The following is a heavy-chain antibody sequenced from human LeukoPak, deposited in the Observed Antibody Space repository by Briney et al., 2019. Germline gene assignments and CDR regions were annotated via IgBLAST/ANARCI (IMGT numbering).Heavy chain of an antibody. CDR3: ARAPNYAGSGSFFSDY. Sequence: GASVKVSCKASGYTFIGYYVHWVRQAPGQGLEWMGWVNPNSGGTDYAQKFQGRITMTRETSISTAYMELNSLRSDDTAVYYCARAPNYAGSGSFFSDYWGQGTLVSVSS. D-gene: IGHD3-10*01. V-gene: IGHV1-2*02. J-gene: IGHJ4*02. CDR2: VNPNSGGT. CDR1: GYTFIGYY.